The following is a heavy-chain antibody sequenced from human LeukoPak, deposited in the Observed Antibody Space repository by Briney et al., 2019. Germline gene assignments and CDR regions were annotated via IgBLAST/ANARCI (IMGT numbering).Heavy chain of an antibody. CDR1: GGSISSSSYY. J-gene: IGHJ3*02. Sequence: PSETLSLTCTVSGGSISSSSYYWGWIRQPPGKGLEWIGSIYYSGSTYYNPSLKSRVTISVDTSKNQFSLKLSSVTAADTAVYYCARHFKSGCGGDCYADAFDIWGQGTMVTVSS. CDR3: ARHFKSGCGGDCYADAFDI. V-gene: IGHV4-39*01. D-gene: IGHD2-21*02. CDR2: IYYSGST.